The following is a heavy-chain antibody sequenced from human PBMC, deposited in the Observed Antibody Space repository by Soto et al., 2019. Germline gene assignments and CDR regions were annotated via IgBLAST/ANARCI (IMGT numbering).Heavy chain of an antibody. CDR1: GFILSDCA. V-gene: IGHV3-48*01. CDR3: ARDLSWGSNWYYYMDV. J-gene: IGHJ6*03. D-gene: IGHD7-27*01. Sequence: EVQLVESGGGLVQPGGSLRLSCATSGFILSDCAMNWVRQAPGKGLEWVSYISSSSSVIDYADSVKGRFTVSRENARNSLYLQMNSMRAEDKAVYYCARDLSWGSNWYYYMDVWGKGTTVTVSS. CDR2: ISSSSSVI.